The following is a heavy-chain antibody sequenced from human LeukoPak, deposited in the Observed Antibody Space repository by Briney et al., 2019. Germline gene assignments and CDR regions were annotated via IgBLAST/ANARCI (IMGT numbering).Heavy chain of an antibody. CDR1: GFTVSSNY. V-gene: IGHV3-23*01. CDR3: AKVEMATIPPDY. J-gene: IGHJ4*02. CDR2: ISGSGGST. D-gene: IGHD5-12*01. Sequence: GGSLRLSYAASGFTVSSNYMSWVRQAPGKGLEWVSAISGSGGSTYYADSVKGRFTISSDNSKSTLYLQMNSLRAEDTAVYYCAKVEMATIPPDYWGQGTLVTVSS.